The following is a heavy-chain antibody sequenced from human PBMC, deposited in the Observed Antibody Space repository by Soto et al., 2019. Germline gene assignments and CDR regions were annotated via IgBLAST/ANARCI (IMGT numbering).Heavy chain of an antibody. D-gene: IGHD2-8*01. Sequence: GASVKVSCKASGYSFTDYHIHWVRQAPGQGLEWLGRINPKSGGTSTAQKFQGWVTMTTDTSISTASMDLTRLTSDDTAIYYCARGDSTDCSNGVCSFFYNHDMDVWGQGTTVTVSS. CDR1: GYSFTDYH. V-gene: IGHV1-2*04. CDR3: ARGDSTDCSNGVCSFFYNHDMDV. CDR2: INPKSGGT. J-gene: IGHJ6*02.